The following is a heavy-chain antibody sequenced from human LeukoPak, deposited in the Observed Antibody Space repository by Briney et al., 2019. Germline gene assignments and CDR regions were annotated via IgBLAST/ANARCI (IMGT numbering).Heavy chain of an antibody. Sequence: GRSLRLSCAASGFTFDDYAVHWVRQAPGKGLEWVSGISWNSGSIGYADSVKGRFTISRDNAKNSLYLQMNSLGAEDTALYYCAKGGNDILTGYFDYWGQGTLVTVSS. V-gene: IGHV3-9*01. CDR2: ISWNSGSI. J-gene: IGHJ4*02. CDR1: GFTFDDYA. CDR3: AKGGNDILTGYFDY. D-gene: IGHD3-9*01.